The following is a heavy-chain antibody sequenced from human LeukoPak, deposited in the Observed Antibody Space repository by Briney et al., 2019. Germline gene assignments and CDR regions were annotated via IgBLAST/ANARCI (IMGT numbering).Heavy chain of an antibody. V-gene: IGHV3-30*02. D-gene: IGHD5-18*01. CDR1: GFTFSSYG. CDR2: IRYDGSNK. Sequence: GGSLRLSCAASGFTFSSYGMHWVRQAPGKGLEWVAFIRYDGSNKYYADSVKGRFTISRDNSKNTLYLQMNSLRAEDTAVYYCARERPGYSYGNNWFDPWGQGTLVTVSS. CDR3: ARERPGYSYGNNWFDP. J-gene: IGHJ5*02.